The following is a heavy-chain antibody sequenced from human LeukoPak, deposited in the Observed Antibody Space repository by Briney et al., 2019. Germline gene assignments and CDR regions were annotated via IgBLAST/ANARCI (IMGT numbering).Heavy chain of an antibody. D-gene: IGHD2-15*01. CDR1: GFTFSSYS. CDR3: ARGCSGGSCYSGYYFDY. Sequence: KSGGSLRLSCAASGFTFSSYSMNWVRQAPGKGLEWVSSISSSSSYIYYADSVKGRFTISRDNAKDSLYLQMNSLRAEDTAVYYCARGCSGGSCYSGYYFDYWGQGTLVTVSS. V-gene: IGHV3-21*01. J-gene: IGHJ4*02. CDR2: ISSSSSYI.